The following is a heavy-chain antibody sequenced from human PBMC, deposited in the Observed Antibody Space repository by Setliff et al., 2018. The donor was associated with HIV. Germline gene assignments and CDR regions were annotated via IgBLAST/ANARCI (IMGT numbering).Heavy chain of an antibody. CDR1: GYSISRGYY. D-gene: IGHD3-10*01. Sequence: SETRSRTYAVSGYSISRGYYWGWSRQPAGKGLEWIGRVYSSGNTNYNPSFKSRVTMSVDTSKNQFSLNLNSVTAADTAVYYCARTLSTMVKTDGYYDYYYMDVWGKGTTVTVSS. CDR2: VYSSGNT. J-gene: IGHJ6*03. CDR3: ARTLSTMVKTDGYYDYYYMDV. V-gene: IGHV4-4*07.